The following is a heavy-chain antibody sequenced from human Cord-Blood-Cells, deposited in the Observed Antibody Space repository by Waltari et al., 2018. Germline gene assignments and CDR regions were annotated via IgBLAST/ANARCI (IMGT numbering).Heavy chain of an antibody. V-gene: IGHV1-8*01. CDR1: GYTFTSYD. CDR3: ARGRSLEYSSSSAAFDI. Sequence: QVQLVQSGAEVKKPGASVKVSCKASGYTFTSYDINWVRQATGQGREWMGWMNPNSGNTGYAQKFQGRVTMTRNTSISTAYMELSSLRSEDTAVYYCARGRSLEYSSSSAAFDIWGQGTMVTVSS. J-gene: IGHJ3*02. CDR2: MNPNSGNT. D-gene: IGHD6-6*01.